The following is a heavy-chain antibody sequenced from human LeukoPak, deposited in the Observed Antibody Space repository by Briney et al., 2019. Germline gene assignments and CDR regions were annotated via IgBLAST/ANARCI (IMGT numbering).Heavy chain of an antibody. CDR3: ARAVAGTDEIDS. CDR1: GFSFSTYD. Sequence: GGPLRLSCAGSGFSFSTYDMLWVRQAPGKGLEWVSAIGSGGDTYYAGSVKGRFTISRESANNSFYLQMNSLNAGDTAVYFCARAVAGTDEIDSWGQGTLVTVSS. CDR2: IGSGGDT. V-gene: IGHV3-13*01. D-gene: IGHD6-19*01. J-gene: IGHJ4*02.